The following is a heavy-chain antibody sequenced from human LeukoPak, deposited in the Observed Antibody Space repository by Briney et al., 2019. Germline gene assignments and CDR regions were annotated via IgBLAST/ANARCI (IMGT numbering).Heavy chain of an antibody. J-gene: IGHJ4*02. CDR2: IIPIFGTA. CDR3: ARGCSGGSCYSKAAGIDY. D-gene: IGHD2-15*01. Sequence: GASVKVSCKVSGYTLTELSMHWVRQAPGQGLEWMGGIIPIFGTANYAQKFQGRVTITADESTSTAYMELSSLRSEDTAVYYCARGCSGGSCYSKAAGIDYWGQGTLVTVSS. V-gene: IGHV1-69*13. CDR1: GYTLTELS.